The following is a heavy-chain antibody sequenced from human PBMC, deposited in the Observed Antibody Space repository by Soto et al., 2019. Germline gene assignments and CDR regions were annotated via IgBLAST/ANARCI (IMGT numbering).Heavy chain of an antibody. D-gene: IGHD6-25*01. V-gene: IGHV3-23*01. J-gene: IGHJ4*02. CDR3: AKDVESSGWCRDLYAY. Sequence: PGGSLRLSCAASGFTFSIYAMNWVRQSPGKGLEWVSGISASGGSTYYADSVKGRFTVSRDNSKNTVYLQMNSLRAEDTAVCYCAKDVESSGWCRDLYAYWSQGTPVTVSS. CDR2: ISASGGST. CDR1: GFTFSIYA.